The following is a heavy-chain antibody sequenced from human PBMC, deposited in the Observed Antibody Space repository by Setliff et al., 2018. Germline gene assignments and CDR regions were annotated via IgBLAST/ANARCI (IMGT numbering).Heavy chain of an antibody. CDR2: IIPIFGTA. V-gene: IGHV1-69*13. Sequence: SVKVSCKASGGTFSSYAISWVRQAPGQGLEWMGWIIPIFGTANYAQKFQGRVTITADESTSTAYMELSSLRSEDTAVYYCARGDYYDSSGYPYYWGQGTLVTVS. CDR3: ARGDYYDSSGYPYY. CDR1: GGTFSSYA. D-gene: IGHD3-22*01. J-gene: IGHJ4*02.